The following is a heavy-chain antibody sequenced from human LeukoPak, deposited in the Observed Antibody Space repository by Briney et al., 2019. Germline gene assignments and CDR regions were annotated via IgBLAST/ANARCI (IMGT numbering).Heavy chain of an antibody. J-gene: IGHJ4*02. D-gene: IGHD6-13*01. CDR3: ARDLSSSWYSLGY. CDR2: INWDGGAT. CDR1: GITFHDYG. Sequence: GGSLRLSCVDSGITFHDYGLSWVRQAPGKGLEWVSGINWDGGATGYADSVKGRFTISRDNAKNSLFLQMNSLRAEDTALYFCARDLSSSWYSLGYWGQGTVVTVSS. V-gene: IGHV3-20*04.